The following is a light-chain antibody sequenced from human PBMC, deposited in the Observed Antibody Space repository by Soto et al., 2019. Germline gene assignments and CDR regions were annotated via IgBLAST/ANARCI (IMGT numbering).Light chain of an antibody. Sequence: QSVLTQPASVSGSPGQSITISCTGGSSDIGGYNYVSWFQQHPGKVPKLMIYEVTNRPSGVSTRFSGSKSGSTASLTISGLQAEDEADYYCSSYTSSNTLVFGTGTKVTLL. CDR1: SSDIGGYNY. CDR3: SSYTSSNTLV. J-gene: IGLJ1*01. CDR2: EVT. V-gene: IGLV2-14*01.